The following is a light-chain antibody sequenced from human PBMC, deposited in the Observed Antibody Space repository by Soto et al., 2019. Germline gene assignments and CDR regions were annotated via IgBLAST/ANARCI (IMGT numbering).Light chain of an antibody. CDR3: SSYTSSNTLV. CDR2: DVS. CDR1: SGDIGGYHY. J-gene: IGLJ3*02. V-gene: IGLV2-14*01. Sequence: QSVLTQPASVSGSPGQSITISCTGTSGDIGGYHYVSWYQQHPGKAPKIMIYDVSNRPSGVSNRFSGSKSGNTASLTISGLQAEDEADYYCSSYTSSNTLVFGGGTKLTVL.